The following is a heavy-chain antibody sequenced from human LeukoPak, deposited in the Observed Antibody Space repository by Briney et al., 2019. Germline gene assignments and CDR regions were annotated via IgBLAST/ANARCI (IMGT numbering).Heavy chain of an antibody. D-gene: IGHD5-12*01. CDR1: GFSMRGYW. CDR2: IKQDGSER. CDR3: ARVFGAYDSIDC. V-gene: IGHV3-7*01. J-gene: IGHJ4*02. Sequence: GGSLRLSCAVSGFSMRGYWMSWVRQAPGKGLEWVANIKQDGSERHYADSVKGRFTISRDNAQNSLYLQMNSLRAEETAVYYCARVFGAYDSIDCWGQGTLVTVS.